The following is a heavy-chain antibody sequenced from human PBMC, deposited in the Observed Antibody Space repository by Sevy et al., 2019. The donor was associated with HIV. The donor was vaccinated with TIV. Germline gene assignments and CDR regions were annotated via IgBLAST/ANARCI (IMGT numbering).Heavy chain of an antibody. Sequence: GGSLRLSCAASGFTFSNAWMSWVRQAPGKGLEWVGRIKSKTDGGTTDYAAPVKGRFTISRDDSKNTLYLQMNSLKTEETAVYYCTTRRFIVVVPAANDYYMDVWGKGTTVTVSS. V-gene: IGHV3-15*01. J-gene: IGHJ6*03. D-gene: IGHD2-2*01. CDR3: TTRRFIVVVPAANDYYMDV. CDR2: IKSKTDGGTT. CDR1: GFTFSNAW.